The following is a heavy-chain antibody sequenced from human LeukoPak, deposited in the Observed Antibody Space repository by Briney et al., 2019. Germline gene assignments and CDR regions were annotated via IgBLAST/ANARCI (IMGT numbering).Heavy chain of an antibody. CDR3: VKDRSFNRGEPIDY. CDR2: NTWNGGST. D-gene: IGHD3-16*01. CDR1: GFSFDDHG. J-gene: IGHJ4*02. V-gene: IGHV3-20*04. Sequence: GGSLRPSCAASGFSFDDHGTSWVRQAPGQGLEWVSGNTWNGGSTGYADSVKGRFSISRDNAKDSLFLQMNSLRVDDTALYYCVKDRSFNRGEPIDYWGQGTLVVVSS.